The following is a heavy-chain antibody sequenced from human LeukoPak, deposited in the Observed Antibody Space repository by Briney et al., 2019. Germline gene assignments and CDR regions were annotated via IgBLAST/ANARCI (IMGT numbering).Heavy chain of an antibody. J-gene: IGHJ4*02. V-gene: IGHV3-21*01. CDR1: GFIFSSYS. Sequence: GGFLRLSCAASGFIFSSYSMNWVRQAPGKGLEWVSSISSSSSYIYYADSVKGRFTISRDNAKNSLYLQMNSLRAEDTALYYCARADECELPGYWGQGTLVTVSS. CDR2: ISSSSSYI. D-gene: IGHD1-26*01. CDR3: ARADECELPGY.